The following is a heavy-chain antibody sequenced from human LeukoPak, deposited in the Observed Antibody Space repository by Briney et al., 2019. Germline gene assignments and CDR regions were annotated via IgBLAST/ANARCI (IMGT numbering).Heavy chain of an antibody. D-gene: IGHD4-11*01. V-gene: IGHV4-59*01. CDR1: DDSITMYY. CDR3: ARGRVSSSTWYSTYYYFFYMDL. CDR2: VDHTGTT. Sequence: SETLSLTCTVSDDSITMYYWTWIRQPPGKGLEWIGYVDHTGTTKFNPSLNGRVSISRDTSKNFFSLRLRSVTAADTAVYFCARGRVSSSTWYSTYYYFFYMDLWGKGTTVTVSS. J-gene: IGHJ6*03.